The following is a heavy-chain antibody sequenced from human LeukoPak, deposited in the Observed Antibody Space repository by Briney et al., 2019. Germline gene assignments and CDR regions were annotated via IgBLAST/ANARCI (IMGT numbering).Heavy chain of an antibody. CDR1: GFMFSDYF. D-gene: IGHD3-22*01. CDR2: IKQDGSEK. J-gene: IGHJ6*02. CDR3: ARDSGYDSSGFFYYYYGMDV. Sequence: GGSLRLSCAASGFMFSDYFMSWIRQAPGKGLEWVANIKQDGSEKYYVDSVKGRFTISRDNAKNSLYLQMNSLRAEDTAVYYCARDSGYDSSGFFYYYYGMDVWGQGTTVTVSS. V-gene: IGHV3-7*04.